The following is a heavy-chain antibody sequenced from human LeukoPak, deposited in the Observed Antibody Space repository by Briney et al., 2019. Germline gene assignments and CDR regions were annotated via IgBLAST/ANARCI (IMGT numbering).Heavy chain of an antibody. J-gene: IGHJ4*02. D-gene: IGHD3-10*01. CDR3: ARGLWFGEPNSPLVY. Sequence: PSGTLSLTCTVSGGSISSSSYYWGWIRQPPGKGLEWIGSIYYSGSTYYNPSLKSRVTISVDTSKNQFSLKLSSVTAADTAVYYCARGLWFGEPNSPLVYWGQGTLVTVSS. CDR1: GGSISSSSYY. CDR2: IYYSGST. V-gene: IGHV4-39*07.